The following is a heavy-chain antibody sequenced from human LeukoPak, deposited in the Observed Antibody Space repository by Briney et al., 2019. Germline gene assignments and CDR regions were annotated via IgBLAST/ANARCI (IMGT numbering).Heavy chain of an antibody. CDR2: MNPNSGNT. D-gene: IGHD3-22*01. J-gene: IGHJ4*02. CDR3: ARGNYYDSSGYYCPFDY. V-gene: IGHV1-8*01. CDR1: GYTFTSYD. Sequence: VASVKVSCKSSGYTFTSYDINWVRQATGQGLEWMGWMNPNSGNTGYAQKFQGRVTMTRNTSISTAYMELSSLRSEDTAVYYCARGNYYDSSGYYCPFDYWGQGTLVTVSS.